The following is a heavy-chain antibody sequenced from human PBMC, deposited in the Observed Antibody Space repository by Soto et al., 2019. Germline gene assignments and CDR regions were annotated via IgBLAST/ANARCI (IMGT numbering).Heavy chain of an antibody. D-gene: IGHD6-13*01. CDR3: ARDSTGYSKNNYYYYMDV. CDR2: IYSGGST. J-gene: IGHJ6*03. CDR1: GFTVSSNY. V-gene: IGHV3-66*01. Sequence: SLRLSCAASGFTVSSNYMSWVRQAPGKGLEWVSVIYSGGSTYYADSVKGRFTISRDNSKNTLYLQMNSLRAEDTAVYYCARDSTGYSKNNYYYYMDVWGKGTTVTVSS.